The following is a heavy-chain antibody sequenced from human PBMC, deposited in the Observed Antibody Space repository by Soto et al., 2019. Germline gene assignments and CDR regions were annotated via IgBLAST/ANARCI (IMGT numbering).Heavy chain of an antibody. J-gene: IGHJ5*02. D-gene: IGHD6-19*01. V-gene: IGHV4-39*01. CDR1: GGSINSSSYF. Sequence: XETLSLTCSVSGGSINSSSYFWGWVRQPPGKGLEWIGSIYYSGSTYYNPSLRSRVTISVDTSKNQFSLKLSSVTAADTAVFYCARHYSSGSRNWFDPWGQGNLVTVSA. CDR2: IYYSGST. CDR3: ARHYSSGSRNWFDP.